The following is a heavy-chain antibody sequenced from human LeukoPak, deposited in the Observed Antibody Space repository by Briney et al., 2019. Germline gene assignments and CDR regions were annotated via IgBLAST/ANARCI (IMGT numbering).Heavy chain of an antibody. J-gene: IGHJ4*01. Sequence: GGSLRLSCAVSGFSISDSYMTWIRQTPGKGLEWLAYISGSGSDIYFADSVKGRFTISRDNAKNSLYLQMNSLRPEDTALYYCSTDPRLLMYWGHGILVTVSS. CDR2: ISGSGSDI. D-gene: IGHD2-8*01. V-gene: IGHV3-11*01. CDR3: STDPRLLMY. CDR1: GFSISDSY.